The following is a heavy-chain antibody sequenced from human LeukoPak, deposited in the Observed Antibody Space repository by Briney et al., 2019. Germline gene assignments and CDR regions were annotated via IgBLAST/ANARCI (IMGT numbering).Heavy chain of an antibody. CDR1: GYTFTNYG. CDR2: ISTYNGDT. D-gene: IGHD3-9*01. V-gene: IGHV1-18*01. CDR3: ARDRSYYDILTGYFSVGKKNSYYYYGMDV. Sequence: ASVKVSCKASGYTFTNYGISWVRQAPGQGLEWMGWISTYNGDTNYAQKLQGRVTMTTDTSTSTASMELRSLRSDDTAVHYCARDRSYYDILTGYFSVGKKNSYYYYGMDVWGQGTTVTVSS. J-gene: IGHJ6*02.